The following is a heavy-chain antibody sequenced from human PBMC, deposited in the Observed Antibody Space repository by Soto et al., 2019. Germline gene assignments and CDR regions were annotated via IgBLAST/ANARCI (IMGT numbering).Heavy chain of an antibody. J-gene: IGHJ4*02. D-gene: IGHD2-2*01. CDR2: IYYSGST. V-gene: IGHV4-39*01. CDR1: DGSSSSSSYY. CDR3: ARIGLVVVDVYFDY. Sequence: PSETLSLTCTVSDGSSSSSSYYRGRNRQPPGKGLEWIGSIYYSGSTYYNPSLKSRVTISVDTSKNQFSLKVSSVTAADTAVYYCARIGLVVVDVYFDYWGQGTLVTVSS.